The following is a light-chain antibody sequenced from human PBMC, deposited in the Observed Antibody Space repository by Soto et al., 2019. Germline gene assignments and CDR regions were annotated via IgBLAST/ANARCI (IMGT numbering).Light chain of an antibody. Sequence: DIQMTQSPSTLSASVGDRVTITCRASQSISSWLAWYQQKPGKAPKLLIYKASSLESGVPSRFSGSGSGTDFTLTISSLQPDDFATYYCQQYNSYSALTFGGGTKVESK. CDR3: QQYNSYSALT. V-gene: IGKV1-5*03. J-gene: IGKJ4*01. CDR2: KAS. CDR1: QSISSW.